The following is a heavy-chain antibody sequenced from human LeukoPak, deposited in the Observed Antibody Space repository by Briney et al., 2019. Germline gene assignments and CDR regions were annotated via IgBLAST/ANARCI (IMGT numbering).Heavy chain of an antibody. D-gene: IGHD5-12*01. CDR2: ISGSGTGT. Sequence: GGSLRLSCTASGFTFSSYAMSWVRQAPGKGLEWVAAISGSGTGTYYADSVKGRFTISRDNSKNTLYLQMNSLRAEDTAVYYCAKRGFLDSWGRGTLVTVSS. J-gene: IGHJ4*02. CDR3: AKRGFLDS. CDR1: GFTFSSYA. V-gene: IGHV3-23*01.